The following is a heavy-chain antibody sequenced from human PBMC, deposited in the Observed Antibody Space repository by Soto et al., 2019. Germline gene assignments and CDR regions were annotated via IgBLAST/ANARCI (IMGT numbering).Heavy chain of an antibody. CDR3: TTVIFGAGRVGVHY. Sequence: QVQLVQSGAEVKRPGSSLKVSCETSGGTSTIYTITWVRQAPGQGLQWMGRIVPPLRVTNSAQEFAGRLPIAAVTSTSTVHMALSSLTSEVAAVYSCTTVIFGAGRVGVHYWGQGTLVTVSS. CDR2: IVPPLRVT. V-gene: IGHV1-69*02. J-gene: IGHJ4*02. D-gene: IGHD3-10*01. CDR1: GGTSTIYT.